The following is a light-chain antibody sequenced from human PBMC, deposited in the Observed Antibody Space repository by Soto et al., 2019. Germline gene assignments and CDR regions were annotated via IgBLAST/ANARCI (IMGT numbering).Light chain of an antibody. CDR3: QQYGSSPKT. V-gene: IGKV3-20*01. J-gene: IGKJ1*01. CDR2: GPS. CDR1: QIVSSTY. Sequence: EIVLTQSPGTLSLSPGERATLSCRASQIVSSTYLAWFQQKPGQAPRLLIYGPSTRATGIPDRFSGSGSGTDFTLTISRLEPEDFAVYYCQQYGSSPKTFGQGTKVDIK.